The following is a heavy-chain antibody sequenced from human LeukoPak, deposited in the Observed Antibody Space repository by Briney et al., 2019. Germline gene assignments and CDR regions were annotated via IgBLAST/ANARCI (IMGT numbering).Heavy chain of an antibody. Sequence: RASVKVSFKASGYTFTSYGFSWVRQAPGQGLEWMGWISAYNGDTNYAQKFQGRVSMATDTSTSTAYMELRSLSSDDTAIYYCARNYGDYASVDYWGQGTLVTVSS. J-gene: IGHJ4*02. D-gene: IGHD4-17*01. CDR3: ARNYGDYASVDY. CDR2: ISAYNGDT. V-gene: IGHV1-18*01. CDR1: GYTFTSYG.